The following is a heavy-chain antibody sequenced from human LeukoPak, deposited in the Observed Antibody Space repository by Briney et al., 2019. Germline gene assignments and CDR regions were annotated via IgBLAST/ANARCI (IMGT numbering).Heavy chain of an antibody. J-gene: IGHJ4*02. V-gene: IGHV3-7*01. CDR2: IKKTGSET. CDR3: AREDGYCSGGNCYSYFDS. Sequence: GGSLRLSCAASKFIFSNYWMSWVRQAPGKGLEWVAYIKKTGSETYYVDSVKGRFTITRDNARNSLFLQMNSLRAEDTAVYYCAREDGYCSGGNCYSYFDSWGQGTLVTVSS. CDR1: KFIFSNYW. D-gene: IGHD2-15*01.